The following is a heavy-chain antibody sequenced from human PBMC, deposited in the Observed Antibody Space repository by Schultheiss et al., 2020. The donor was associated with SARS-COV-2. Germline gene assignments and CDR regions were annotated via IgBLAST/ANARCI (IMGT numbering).Heavy chain of an antibody. CDR3: VKEGEEMGTS. CDR2: ISSGSTTI. J-gene: IGHJ4*02. D-gene: IGHD5-24*01. Sequence: GGSLRLSCAASGFSFKNYEMNWVRQAPGKGLEWVSYISSGSTTIYYADSVKGRFTISRDNAKNSLDLQMNSLRVDDTAVYYCVKEGEEMGTSWGQGTLVTVSS. V-gene: IGHV3-48*01. CDR1: GFSFKNYE.